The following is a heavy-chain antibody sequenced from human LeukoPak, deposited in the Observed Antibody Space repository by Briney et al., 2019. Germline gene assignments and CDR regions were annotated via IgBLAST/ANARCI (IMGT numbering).Heavy chain of an antibody. D-gene: IGHD1-26*01. V-gene: IGHV7-4-1*02. Sequence: ASAKVSCKASGYTFTTYAMNWVRQAPGQGLEWMGWINTNTGNPTYAQGFTGRFVFSLDTSVSTAYLQISSLKAEDTAVYYCARDGSYSPRCWFDPWGQGTLVTVSS. J-gene: IGHJ5*02. CDR2: INTNTGNP. CDR1: GYTFTTYA. CDR3: ARDGSYSPRCWFDP.